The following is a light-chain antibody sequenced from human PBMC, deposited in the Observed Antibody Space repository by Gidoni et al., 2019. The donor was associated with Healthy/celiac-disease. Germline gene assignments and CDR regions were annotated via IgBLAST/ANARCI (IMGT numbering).Light chain of an antibody. CDR1: QSVSSSY. CDR2: AAS. V-gene: IGKV3D-20*01. J-gene: IGKJ5*01. Sequence: VLTQSQATLSLSPGDRATLSCGASQSVSSSYLAWYQQNPGPPPRLLIYAASSRAAGIPDRFGGSGAGTYFPLTISILAPDDFAFYYCQQYGSSPFTFGQGTRLEIK. CDR3: QQYGSSPFT.